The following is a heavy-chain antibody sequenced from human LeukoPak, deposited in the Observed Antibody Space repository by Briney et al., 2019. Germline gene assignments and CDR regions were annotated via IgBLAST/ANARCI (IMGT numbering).Heavy chain of an antibody. J-gene: IGHJ6*02. CDR2: IYPGDSDT. CDR3: ARQRSSSKYSDYYYGMDV. Sequence: LGESLKISCKGSGYSFTSYWIGWVRQMPGKGLEWMGIIYPGDSDTRYSPSLQGQVTISADKSISTAYLQWSSLKASDTAMYYCARQRSSSKYSDYYYGMDVWGQGTTVTVSS. CDR1: GYSFTSYW. V-gene: IGHV5-51*01. D-gene: IGHD6-6*01.